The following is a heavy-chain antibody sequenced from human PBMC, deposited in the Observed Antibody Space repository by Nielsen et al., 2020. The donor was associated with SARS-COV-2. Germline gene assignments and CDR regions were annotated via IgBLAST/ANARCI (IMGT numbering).Heavy chain of an antibody. CDR2: IYSGGST. CDR3: AREYYYDSSGYYPRAFDI. J-gene: IGHJ3*02. CDR1: GFTVSSNY. V-gene: IGHV3-53*04. Sequence: GESLKISCAASGFTVSSNYMSWVRQAPGKGLEWVSVIYSGGSTYYADSVKGRFTISRHNSKNTLYLQMNSLRAEDTAVYYCAREYYYDSSGYYPRAFDIWGQGQWSPSPQ. D-gene: IGHD3-22*01.